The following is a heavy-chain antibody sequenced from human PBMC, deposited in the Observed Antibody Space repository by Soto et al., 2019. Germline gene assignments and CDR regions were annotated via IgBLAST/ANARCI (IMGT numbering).Heavy chain of an antibody. Sequence: EVQLVESGGGLVQPGRSLRLSCAASGFTFDDYAMHWVRQAPGKGLEWVSGISWNSGSIGYADSVKGRFTISRDNAKNSLYLQMNSLRAEDTALYYCAKDIFARVVAGDAFDIWGQGTMVTVSS. CDR2: ISWNSGSI. CDR3: AKDIFARVVAGDAFDI. D-gene: IGHD2-21*01. V-gene: IGHV3-9*01. CDR1: GFTFDDYA. J-gene: IGHJ3*02.